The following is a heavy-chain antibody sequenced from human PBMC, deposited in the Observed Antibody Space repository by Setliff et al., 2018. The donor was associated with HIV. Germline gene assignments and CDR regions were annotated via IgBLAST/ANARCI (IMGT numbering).Heavy chain of an antibody. Sequence: GSLRLSCVASGLPFYNYWMTWLRRAPGRGLEWVANIKQDGSDMHYIESVKGRFTIFRDNAAHSLYLQMDSLRTEDTAVYYCARAPGCTSNSCYSGFFDYWGQGTLVTVSS. J-gene: IGHJ4*02. CDR2: IKQDGSDM. CDR3: ARAPGCTSNSCYSGFFDY. CDR1: GLPFYNYW. V-gene: IGHV3-7*01. D-gene: IGHD2-2*02.